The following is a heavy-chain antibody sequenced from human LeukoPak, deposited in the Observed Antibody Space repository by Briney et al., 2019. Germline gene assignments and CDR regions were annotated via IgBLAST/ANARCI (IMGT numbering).Heavy chain of an antibody. CDR1: GGSISSHY. V-gene: IGHV4-59*11. CDR3: ARDRSWYGGWFDP. J-gene: IGHJ5*02. Sequence: SETLSLTCTVSGGSISSHYWSWLRQPPGKGLEWIGYIYYSGSTNYNPSLKSRVTISVDTSKNQFSLKLSSVTAADTAVYYCARDRSWYGGWFDPWGQGTLVTVSS. CDR2: IYYSGST. D-gene: IGHD6-13*01.